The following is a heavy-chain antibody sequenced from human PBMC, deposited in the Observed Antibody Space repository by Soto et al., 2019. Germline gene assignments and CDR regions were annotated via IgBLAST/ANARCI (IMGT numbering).Heavy chain of an antibody. CDR2: IYYNGNT. Sequence: PSETLSLTCTISGGAINDYYWSLIRQQHGKGLEWIGYIYYNGNTNYNPSLESRVTISVDRSRNQFSLRLTSLTAADTAVYYCARVRTGYFDYWGRGALVTVSS. D-gene: IGHD3-9*01. CDR1: GGAINDYY. CDR3: ARVRTGYFDY. J-gene: IGHJ4*02. V-gene: IGHV4-59*12.